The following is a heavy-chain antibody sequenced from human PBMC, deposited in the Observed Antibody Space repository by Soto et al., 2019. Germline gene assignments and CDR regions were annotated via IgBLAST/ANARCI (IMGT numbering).Heavy chain of an antibody. CDR3: ARFYDILTGYYENWFDP. Sequence: QVQLVQSGAEVKKPGASAKVSCKASGYTFTSYGISWVRQAPGQGLEWMGWISAYNGNTNYAQKLQGRVTMTTDTSTSTAYMELRSLRSDDTAVYYCARFYDILTGYYENWFDPWGQGTLVTVSS. D-gene: IGHD3-9*01. V-gene: IGHV1-18*01. J-gene: IGHJ5*02. CDR1: GYTFTSYG. CDR2: ISAYNGNT.